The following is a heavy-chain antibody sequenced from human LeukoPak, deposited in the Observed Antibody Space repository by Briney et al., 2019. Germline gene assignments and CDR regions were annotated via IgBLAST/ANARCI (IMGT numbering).Heavy chain of an antibody. V-gene: IGHV3-23*01. CDR3: AEHQASRPN. Sequence: GGSLRLSCAASGFSISTYAMNWVRQAPGKGLEWVSGISGSSDNTYYAGSVKGRFTISRDNSKNTLSLQMSSLRADDTAVYYCAEHQASRPNWGQGTLVTVSS. CDR2: ISGSSDNT. CDR1: GFSISTYA. D-gene: IGHD6-6*01. J-gene: IGHJ4*02.